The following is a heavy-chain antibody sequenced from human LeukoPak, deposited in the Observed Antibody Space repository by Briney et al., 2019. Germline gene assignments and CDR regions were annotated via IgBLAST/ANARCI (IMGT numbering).Heavy chain of an antibody. CDR2: TYYRSKWYN. D-gene: IGHD3-22*01. J-gene: IGHJ4*02. CDR3: ARDKYYYDSSGGGYYFDY. Sequence: SQTLSLTCAISGDSVSRNSVAWNWIRQSPSRGLEWLGRTYYRSKWYNDYAVSVRSRISINPDTSKNQFSLQLNSVTPEDTAVYYCARDKYYYDSSGGGYYFDYWGQGTLVTVSS. V-gene: IGHV6-1*01. CDR1: GDSVSRNSVA.